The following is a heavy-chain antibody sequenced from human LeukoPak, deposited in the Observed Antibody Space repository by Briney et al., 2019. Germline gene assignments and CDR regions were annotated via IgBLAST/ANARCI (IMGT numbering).Heavy chain of an antibody. Sequence: PGGSLRLSCAASGFTFSSYAMHWVRQAPGKGLEWVATISYDGRNEYYADSVKGRFTISRDTSKSTLYLQMNGLRAEDSAVYYCARDRGARVVVTAIGYWGQGTLVTVSS. J-gene: IGHJ4*02. D-gene: IGHD2-21*02. V-gene: IGHV3-30*01. CDR2: ISYDGRNE. CDR1: GFTFSSYA. CDR3: ARDRGARVVVTAIGY.